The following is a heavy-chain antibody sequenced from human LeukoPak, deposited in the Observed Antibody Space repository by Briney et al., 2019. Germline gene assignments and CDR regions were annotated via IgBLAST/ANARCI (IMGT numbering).Heavy chain of an antibody. J-gene: IGHJ6*02. V-gene: IGHV4-31*03. CDR3: ARVDGDYGNRVMDV. CDR2: IYYSGST. Sequence: PSETLSLTCTVSGGSISSGGYYWSWIRQHPGKGLEWIGYIYYSGSTYYNPSLKSRVTISVDTSKNQFSLKLSSVTAADTAVYYCARVDGDYGNRVMDVWGQGTTVTVSS. D-gene: IGHD4-17*01. CDR1: GGSISSGGYY.